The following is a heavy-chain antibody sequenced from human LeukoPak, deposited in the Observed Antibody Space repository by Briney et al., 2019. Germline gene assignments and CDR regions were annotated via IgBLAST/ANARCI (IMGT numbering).Heavy chain of an antibody. D-gene: IGHD5-18*01. J-gene: IGHJ4*02. CDR3: AKNVMVKRYIDY. Sequence: GGSLRLSCAASGFTFSSHAMSWVRQAPGKGLQWISVISGSGRTIEYEDSVKGRFTISRDNSKNTLSLQMNSLRVEDTAIYYCAKNVMVKRYIDYWGQGTLVTVSS. CDR1: GFTFSSHA. CDR2: ISGSGRTI. V-gene: IGHV3-23*01.